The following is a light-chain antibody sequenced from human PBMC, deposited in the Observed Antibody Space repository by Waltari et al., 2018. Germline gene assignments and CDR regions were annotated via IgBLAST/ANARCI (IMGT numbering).Light chain of an antibody. CDR3: QQYDNWPPLT. J-gene: IGKJ4*01. CDR1: QSVSTN. Sequence: SPATLSVSPGQSATLSCRASQSVSTNLAWYEQKPGQAPRLLIYDASTRATGIPARFSGSGAGTEFTLTISSLQSEDFAVYYCQQYDNWPPLTFGGGTKVEIK. V-gene: IGKV3-15*01. CDR2: DAS.